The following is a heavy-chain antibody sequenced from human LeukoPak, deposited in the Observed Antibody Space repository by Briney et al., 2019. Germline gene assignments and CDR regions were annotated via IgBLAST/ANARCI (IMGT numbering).Heavy chain of an antibody. J-gene: IGHJ3*02. CDR3: ARANNYCSGGSCYYDAFDI. CDR1: GGSISSSSYY. Sequence: SETLSPTCTVSGGSISSSSYYWAWIRQPPGKGLEWIGSIYYSGSTYYNPSLKSRVTISVDTSKNQFSLKLSSVTAADTAVYYCARANNYCSGGSCYYDAFDIWGQGTMVTVSS. CDR2: IYYSGST. D-gene: IGHD2-15*01. V-gene: IGHV4-39*07.